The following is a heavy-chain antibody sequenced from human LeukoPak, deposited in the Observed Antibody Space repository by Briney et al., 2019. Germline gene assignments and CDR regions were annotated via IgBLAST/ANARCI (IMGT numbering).Heavy chain of an antibody. CDR1: GFTFSTYA. V-gene: IGHV3-23*01. CDR3: AKAGAGLRVQDPLDV. D-gene: IGHD1-1*01. J-gene: IGHJ6*04. CDR2: ISGSGGST. Sequence: GGSLRLSCAASGFTFSTYAMSWVRQAPGRGLEWVSSISGSGGSTYYAASVKGRITISRDNSKNTLYLQINRLRADDTALYFCAKAGAGLRVQDPLDVWGKGTTVTVTS.